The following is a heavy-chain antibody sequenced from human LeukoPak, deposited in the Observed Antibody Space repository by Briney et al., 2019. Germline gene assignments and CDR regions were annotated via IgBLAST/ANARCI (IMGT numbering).Heavy chain of an antibody. CDR3: ARGATTHDY. V-gene: IGHV5-51*01. Sequence: GESLKISCKGFGYSFTSYWIAWVRQMPGMGLEWMGAVYPGNSDTRYSPSFQGQVTISADRSISTAYLQWSSLQASDTAMYYCARGATTHDYWGQGTLVTVSS. CDR1: GYSFTSYW. J-gene: IGHJ4*02. D-gene: IGHD1-1*01. CDR2: VYPGNSDT.